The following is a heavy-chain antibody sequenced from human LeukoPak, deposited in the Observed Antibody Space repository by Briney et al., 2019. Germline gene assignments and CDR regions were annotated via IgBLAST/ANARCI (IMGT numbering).Heavy chain of an antibody. CDR1: GGTFSSYA. J-gene: IGHJ4*02. V-gene: IGHV1-69*05. CDR3: ASPFNSGSYSYDY. Sequence: GSSVKVSCKASGGTFSSYAISWVRQAPGQGLEWMGGIIPIFGTANYAQKFQGRVTITTDESTSTAYMELSSLRSEDTAVYYCASPFNSGSYSYDYWGQGTLVTVSS. CDR2: IIPIFGTA. D-gene: IGHD1-26*01.